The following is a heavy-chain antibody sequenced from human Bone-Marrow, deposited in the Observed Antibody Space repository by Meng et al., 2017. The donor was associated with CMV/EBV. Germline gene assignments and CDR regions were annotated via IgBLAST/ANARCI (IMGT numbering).Heavy chain of an antibody. D-gene: IGHD3-3*01. CDR2: IYHSGST. V-gene: IGHV4-38-2*02. CDR3: ARSGSYDFWSGYYLFRWFDP. J-gene: IGHJ5*02. CDR1: GYSISSGYY. Sequence: SETLSLTCTASGYSISSGYYWGWIRQPPGKGLEWIGSIYHSGSTYYNPSLKSRVTISVDTSKNQFSLKLSSVTAADTAVYYCARSGSYDFWSGYYLFRWFDPWGQGTLVTVSS.